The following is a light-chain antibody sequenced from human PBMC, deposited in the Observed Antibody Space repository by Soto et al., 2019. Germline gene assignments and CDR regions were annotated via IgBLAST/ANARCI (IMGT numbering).Light chain of an antibody. CDR2: DNN. V-gene: IGLV1-51*01. CDR1: SSNIGNNY. CDR3: GTWDSSLSAGM. J-gene: IGLJ3*02. Sequence: HSVLTQPPSVSAAPGQKVTISCSGTSSNIGNNYVSWYQHLPGTAPKLLIYDNNKRPSGIPDRFSGSKSGTSATLGITGLQTGDEADYYCGTWDSSLSAGMFGGGTKLTVL.